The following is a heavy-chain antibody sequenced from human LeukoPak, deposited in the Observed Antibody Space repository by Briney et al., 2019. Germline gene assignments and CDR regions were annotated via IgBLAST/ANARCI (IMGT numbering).Heavy chain of an antibody. CDR2: IYYSGST. V-gene: IGHV4-39*07. J-gene: IGHJ5*02. D-gene: IGHD2-15*01. Sequence: PSETLSLTCTVSGGSISSSSYYWGWIRQPPGKGLEWIGSIYYSGSTYYNPSLKSRVTISVDTSKNQFSLKLSSVTAADTAVYYCARVAVVVAATPGAMMFGPFDPWGQGTLVTVSS. CDR1: GGSISSSSYY. CDR3: ARVAVVVAATPGAMMFGPFDP.